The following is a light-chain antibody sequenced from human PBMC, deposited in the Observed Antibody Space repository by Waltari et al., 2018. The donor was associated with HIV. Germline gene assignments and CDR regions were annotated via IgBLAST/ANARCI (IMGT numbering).Light chain of an antibody. Sequence: ENVLTQPPATLSLYPGERATLSCRASQNVSSYLAWYQQKPGQAPRLLIYGASNRATGIPARFSGSGSGTDFTLTINSLEPEDFAVYYCQQRSNWPPRYSFGQGTKLEIK. CDR2: GAS. V-gene: IGKV3-11*01. J-gene: IGKJ2*03. CDR3: QQRSNWPPRYS. CDR1: QNVSSY.